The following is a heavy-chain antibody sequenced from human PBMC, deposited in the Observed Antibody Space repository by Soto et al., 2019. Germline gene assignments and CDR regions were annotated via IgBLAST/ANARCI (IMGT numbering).Heavy chain of an antibody. CDR2: IVVGSGNT. D-gene: IGHD3-10*01. V-gene: IGHV1-58*01. CDR3: AADPDYYGSGSYKFDY. J-gene: IGHJ4*02. Sequence: QMQLVQSGPEVKKPGTSVKVSCKASGFTFTSSAVQWVRQARGQRLEWIGWIVVGSGNTNYAQKFQERVTITMDMSTSTAYMELSSLRSEDTAVYYCAADPDYYGSGSYKFDYWGQGTLVTVSS. CDR1: GFTFTSSA.